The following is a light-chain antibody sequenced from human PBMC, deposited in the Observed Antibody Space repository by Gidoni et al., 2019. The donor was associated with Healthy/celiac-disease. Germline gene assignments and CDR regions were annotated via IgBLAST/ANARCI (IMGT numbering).Light chain of an antibody. CDR3: QAWDSSTVV. Sequence: SYELTQPLSVSVPPGQTASIPCSGDKLGDKYACWYQQKPGQSPVLVIYQDSKRPSGIPERFSGSNSGNTATLTISGTQAMDGADYYCQAWDSSTVVFGGGTKLTVL. J-gene: IGLJ2*01. V-gene: IGLV3-1*01. CDR1: KLGDKY. CDR2: QDS.